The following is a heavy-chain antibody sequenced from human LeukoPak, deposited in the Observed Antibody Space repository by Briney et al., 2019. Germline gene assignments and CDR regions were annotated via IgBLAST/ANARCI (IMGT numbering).Heavy chain of an antibody. Sequence: SETLSLTCAVSGYSISSGYCWGWIRQPPGKGLEWIGSMCHSGSTYYNPSLKSRVTISVDTSKNQFSLKLSSVTAADTAVYYCAIALGGPYDYVWGTYRYPFDYWGQGTLVTVSS. CDR1: GYSISSGYC. J-gene: IGHJ4*02. CDR2: MCHSGST. D-gene: IGHD3-16*02. CDR3: AIALGGPYDYVWGTYRYPFDY. V-gene: IGHV4-38-2*01.